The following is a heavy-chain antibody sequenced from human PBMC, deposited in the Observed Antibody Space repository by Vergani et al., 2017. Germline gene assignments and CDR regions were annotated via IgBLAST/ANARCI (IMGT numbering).Heavy chain of an antibody. V-gene: IGHV3-30*02. J-gene: IGHJ4*02. CDR3: AKGQAYFYY. CDR2: IRYDGSNK. CDR1: GFTFSSYG. Sequence: QVQLVESGGGVVQPGGSLRLSCAASGFTFSSYGMHWVRQAPGKGLEWVAFIRYDGSNKYYPDSVKGRFTISRDNSKNTLYLQMNSLRAEDTAVYYCAKGQAYFYYWGQGTLVTVSS.